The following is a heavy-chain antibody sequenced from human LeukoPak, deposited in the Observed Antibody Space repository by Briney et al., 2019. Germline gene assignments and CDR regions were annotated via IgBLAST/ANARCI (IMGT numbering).Heavy chain of an antibody. CDR2: LNSDETSA. D-gene: IGHD7-27*01. CDR3: ARAPPTFLTHRFDP. V-gene: IGHV3-74*03. Sequence: PGGSPRLSCVISGFSFRNYWMHWVRQAPGRGLVWVSRLNSDETSATYADSVKGRFTISRDTAKNTLYLDMNSLRVEDTAVYYCARAPPTFLTHRFDPWGQGTLVTVSS. J-gene: IGHJ5*02. CDR1: GFSFRNYW.